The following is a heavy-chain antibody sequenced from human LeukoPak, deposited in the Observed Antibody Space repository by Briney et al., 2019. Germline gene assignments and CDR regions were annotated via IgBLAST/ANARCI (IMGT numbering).Heavy chain of an antibody. CDR2: IIPIFGTA. Sequence: GASVKVSCKASGGTFSSYAISWVRQAPGQGLEWMGGIIPIFGTANYAQKFQGRVTITADESTSTAYMELSSLRSEDTAVYYCASHSTSCQRCFDYWGQGTLVTVSS. CDR3: ASHSTSCQRCFDY. V-gene: IGHV1-69*13. J-gene: IGHJ4*02. CDR1: GGTFSSYA. D-gene: IGHD2-2*01.